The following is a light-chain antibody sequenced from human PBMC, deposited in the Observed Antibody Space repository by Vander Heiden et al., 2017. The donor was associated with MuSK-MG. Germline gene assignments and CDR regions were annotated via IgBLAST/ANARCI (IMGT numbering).Light chain of an antibody. CDR1: PLPKQY. Sequence: SEELPPPPSVSQPPGQTARITCSGDPLPKQYAYWYQQKPGQTPLLVIYKDDQRHSGSPERFSDSSSRTTATVTISRAQARAEADYYCQSADSSATYVFGGGTKVTVL. V-gene: IGLV3-25*03. CDR2: KDD. J-gene: IGLJ1*01. CDR3: QSADSSATYV.